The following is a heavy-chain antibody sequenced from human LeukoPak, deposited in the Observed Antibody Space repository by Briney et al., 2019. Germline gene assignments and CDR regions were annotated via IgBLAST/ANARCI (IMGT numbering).Heavy chain of an antibody. D-gene: IGHD2-2*01. J-gene: IGHJ4*02. Sequence: GGSLRLSCAASGFTFDDYTMHWVRQAPGKGLEWVSLISWDGGSTYYADSVKGRFTISRDNSKNSLYLQMNSLRTEDTALYYCAKDMRAYCSNTSGYGFDYWGQGTLVTVSS. CDR1: GFTFDDYT. CDR3: AKDMRAYCSNTSGYGFDY. V-gene: IGHV3-43*01. CDR2: ISWDGGST.